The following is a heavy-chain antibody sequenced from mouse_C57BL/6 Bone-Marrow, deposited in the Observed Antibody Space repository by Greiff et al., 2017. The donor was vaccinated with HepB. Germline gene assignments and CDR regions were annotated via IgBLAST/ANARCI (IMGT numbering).Heavy chain of an antibody. J-gene: IGHJ3*01. D-gene: IGHD1-1*01. CDR3: ASQGGRFHWAWFAY. Sequence: VQLQQSGAELMKPGASVKLSCKATGYTFTGYWIEWVKQRPGHGLEWIGEILPGSGSTNYNEKFKGKATFTADTSSNTAYMQLSSLTTEDSAIYCCASQGGRFHWAWFAYWGQGTLVTVSA. CDR2: ILPGSGST. CDR1: GYTFTGYW. V-gene: IGHV1-9*01.